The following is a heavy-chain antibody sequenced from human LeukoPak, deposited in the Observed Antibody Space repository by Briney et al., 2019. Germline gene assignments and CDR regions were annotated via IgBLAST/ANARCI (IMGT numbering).Heavy chain of an antibody. D-gene: IGHD3-10*01. CDR3: ARMSTLPYYYGSGSYYGT. V-gene: IGHV3-11*04. CDR2: ISSSDSTI. CDR1: GFTFSDYY. Sequence: GGSLRLSCAASGFTFSDYYMSWIRQAPGKGLEWISYISSSDSTIYYADSVEGRFTISRDNAKNSLYLQMNSLRAEDTAVYYCARMSTLPYYYGSGSYYGTWGQGTLVTVSS. J-gene: IGHJ4*02.